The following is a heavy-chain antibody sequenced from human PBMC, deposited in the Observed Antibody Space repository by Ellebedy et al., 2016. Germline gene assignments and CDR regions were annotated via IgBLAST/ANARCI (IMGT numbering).Heavy chain of an antibody. Sequence: GESLKISXTASGFNFNTLFMSWVRQAPGKGLEWVSTISAGSDTTRLADSVKGRFTISRDSSKNSVYLRMNNLRVEDTAVYYCRQGHYADLWGQGTLVTVSS. J-gene: IGHJ4*02. D-gene: IGHD4-17*01. CDR1: GFNFNTLF. V-gene: IGHV3-23*01. CDR3: RQGHYADL. CDR2: ISAGSDTT.